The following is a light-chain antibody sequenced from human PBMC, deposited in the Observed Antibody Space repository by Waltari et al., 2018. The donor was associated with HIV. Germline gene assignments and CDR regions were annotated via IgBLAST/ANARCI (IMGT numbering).Light chain of an antibody. CDR3: QTWASGVVV. CDR2: SNDDGSH. Sequence: QLFLPQSPSVPASLGPSLKHTCTLPSGHRNYAIAWRRPRPEKGPRYLMKSNDDGSHAKGDGIPDRFSGSSSGAERYLTISSLQSEDEADYYCQTWASGVVVFGGGTKLTVL. CDR1: SGHRNYA. J-gene: IGLJ2*01. V-gene: IGLV4-69*01.